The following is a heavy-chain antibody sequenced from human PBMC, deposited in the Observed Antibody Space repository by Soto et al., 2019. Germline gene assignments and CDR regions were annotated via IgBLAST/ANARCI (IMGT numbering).Heavy chain of an antibody. V-gene: IGHV3-21*01. CDR2: ISSSSSYI. CDR1: GFTFSSYS. CDR3: VRDDSSGSSSLWYFDL. J-gene: IGHJ2*01. D-gene: IGHD6-19*01. Sequence: EVQLVESGGGLVKPGGSLRLSCAASGFTFSSYSMNWVRQAPGKGLEWVSSISSSSSYIYYADSVKGRFTISRDNAKNSLYLQMNSQRADDTAVYYCVRDDSSGSSSLWYFDLWGRGTLVTVSS.